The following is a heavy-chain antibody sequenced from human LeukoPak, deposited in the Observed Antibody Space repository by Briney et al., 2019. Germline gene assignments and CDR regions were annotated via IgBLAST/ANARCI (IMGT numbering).Heavy chain of an antibody. V-gene: IGHV4-39*01. CDR1: GVSISSSYSC. J-gene: IGHJ4*02. Sequence: SETLSLTCTVSGVSISSSYSCWGWVRQPPVMGLEWIGSIYYTGNTYYNASLKSQVSISIDTSKNQFSLKLTSVTAADTAVYYCARQTGSGLFILPGGQGTLVTVSS. D-gene: IGHD3/OR15-3a*01. CDR3: ARQTGSGLFILP. CDR2: IYYTGNT.